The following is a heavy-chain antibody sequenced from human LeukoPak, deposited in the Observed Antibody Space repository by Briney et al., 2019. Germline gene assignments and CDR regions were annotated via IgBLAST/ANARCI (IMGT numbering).Heavy chain of an antibody. CDR1: GPVFSASY. Sequence: GGSLRLSCAASGPVFSASYMSWVRKAPGKGLEWVATIKPDGSEKYHVDSVSGRFAISRDNTNDSLFLQMNSLRVDDTAVYYCVRGGTYWTVSWGQGTLVNVS. J-gene: IGHJ5*01. CDR3: VRGGTYWTVS. V-gene: IGHV3-7*01. CDR2: IKPDGSEK.